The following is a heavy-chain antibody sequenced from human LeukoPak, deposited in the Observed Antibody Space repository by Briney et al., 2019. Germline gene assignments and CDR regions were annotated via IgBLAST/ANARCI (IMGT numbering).Heavy chain of an antibody. Sequence: SETLSLTCTVSGGSISSYYWSWVRQPPGKGLEWIGRIYTSGSTNYNPSLKSRVTMSVDTSKNQFSLKLSSVTAADTAVYYCARGSGSYYTNWFDPWGQGTLVTVSS. CDR1: GGSISSYY. V-gene: IGHV4-4*07. CDR3: ARGSGSYYTNWFDP. J-gene: IGHJ5*02. D-gene: IGHD3-10*01. CDR2: IYTSGST.